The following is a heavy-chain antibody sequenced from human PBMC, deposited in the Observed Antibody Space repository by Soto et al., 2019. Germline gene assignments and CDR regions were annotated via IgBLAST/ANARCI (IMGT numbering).Heavy chain of an antibody. CDR2: ISGSDGRT. D-gene: IGHD2-21*02. CDR1: GFMFKKYA. J-gene: IGHJ4*02. Sequence: EVQLLESGGGLVQPGGSLRLSCAASGFMFKKYAMSWVRQAPGKGLEWVSGISGSDGRTSYAESVKGRFTISRDNSKSTLHLQMHSLRPEDTAMYYCAKDPLSSLATRLYYFDHWGQGNLVTVSS. CDR3: AKDPLSSLATRLYYFDH. V-gene: IGHV3-23*01.